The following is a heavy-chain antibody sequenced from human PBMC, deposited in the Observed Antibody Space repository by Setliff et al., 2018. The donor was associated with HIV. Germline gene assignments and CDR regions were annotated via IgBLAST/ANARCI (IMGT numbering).Heavy chain of an antibody. Sequence: SETLSLPCTVSGVSITNGTFYWNWIRQPAGKGLEWIGRIAKTGSTNYNPSLKSRLTISMDTSKNQFSLKLNSVTAADTAVYYCARDFKRYNSPCRFDPWGPGTLVTVSS. J-gene: IGHJ5*02. V-gene: IGHV4-61*02. CDR2: IAKTGST. CDR1: GVSITNGTFY. CDR3: ARDFKRYNSPCRFDP. D-gene: IGHD5-12*01.